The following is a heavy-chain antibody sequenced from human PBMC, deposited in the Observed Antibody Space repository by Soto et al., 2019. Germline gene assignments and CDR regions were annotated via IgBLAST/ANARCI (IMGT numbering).Heavy chain of an antibody. CDR2: IYYSGST. CDR3: ERNNYGSGSTYLDY. D-gene: IGHD3-10*01. V-gene: IGHV4-59*08. Sequence: SETLSLTCTVSGGSISSYYWSWIRQPPGKGLEWIGYIYYSGSTNYNPSLKSRVTISVDTSKNQFSLKLSSVTAADKAVYYCERNNYGSGSTYLDYWGYGTLGTSPQ. J-gene: IGHJ4*01. CDR1: GGSISSYY.